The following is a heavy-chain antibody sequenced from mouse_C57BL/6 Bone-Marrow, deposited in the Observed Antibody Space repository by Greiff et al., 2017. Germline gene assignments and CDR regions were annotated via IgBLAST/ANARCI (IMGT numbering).Heavy chain of an antibody. CDR2: ISYDGSN. J-gene: IGHJ1*03. Sequence: EVQLVESGPGLVKPSQSLSLTCSVTGYSITSGYYWNWIRQFPGNKLEWMGYISYDGSNNYNPSLKNRISITRDTSKNQFFLKLNSVTTEDTATYYCASELRFYWYFDVWGTGTTVTVSS. CDR3: ASELRFYWYFDV. CDR1: GYSITSGYY. D-gene: IGHD1-1*01. V-gene: IGHV3-6*01.